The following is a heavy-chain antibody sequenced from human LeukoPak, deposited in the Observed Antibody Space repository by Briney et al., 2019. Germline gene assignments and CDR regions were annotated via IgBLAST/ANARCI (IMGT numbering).Heavy chain of an antibody. CDR3: ARVSSLWFFDY. D-gene: IGHD3-10*01. V-gene: IGHV3-74*01. CDR1: GFTFSTYW. Sequence: PGGSLRLSCAASGFTFSTYWMHWVRQTPGKGLVWVSRISPDGSRTAYADSVKGRFTISRDNARDTLYLQLNSLGAEDTAVYYCARVSSLWFFDYWGQGTLVTVSS. CDR2: ISPDGSRT. J-gene: IGHJ4*02.